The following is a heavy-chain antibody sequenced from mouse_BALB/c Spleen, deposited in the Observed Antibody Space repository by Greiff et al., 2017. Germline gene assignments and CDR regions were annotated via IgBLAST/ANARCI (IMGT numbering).Heavy chain of an antibody. Sequence: EVKLMESGGGLVQPGGSRKLSCAASGFTFSDYGMAWVRQAPGKGPEWVAFISNLAYSIYYADTVTGRFTISRENAKNTLYLEMSSLRSEDTAMYYCARGLLRSAMDYWGQGTSVTVSS. CDR3: ARGLLRSAMDY. CDR1: GFTFSDYG. CDR2: ISNLAYSI. V-gene: IGHV5-15*02. J-gene: IGHJ4*01. D-gene: IGHD1-1*01.